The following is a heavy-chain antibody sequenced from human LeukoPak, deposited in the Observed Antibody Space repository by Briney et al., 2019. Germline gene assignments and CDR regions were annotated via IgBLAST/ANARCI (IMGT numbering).Heavy chain of an antibody. CDR3: ARQEEGNSGDYDY. D-gene: IGHD4-23*01. V-gene: IGHV4-39*07. CDR1: GGSISRSDSY. CDR2: IFYGGST. Sequence: SETLSLTCTVSGGSISRSDSYWGWVRQPPGKGLEWIGNIFYGGSTYYSPSLKSRVTMSVDTSKNQFSLRLSSVTAADTAVYYCARQEEGNSGDYDYWGQGTLVTVSS. J-gene: IGHJ4*02.